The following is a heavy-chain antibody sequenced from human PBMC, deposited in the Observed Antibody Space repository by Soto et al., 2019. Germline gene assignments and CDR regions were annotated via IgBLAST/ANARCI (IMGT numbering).Heavy chain of an antibody. CDR2: ISWNSGSI. J-gene: IGHJ4*02. CDR1: GFTFDDYA. CDR3: AKDRDSSGWLGFDY. D-gene: IGHD6-19*01. V-gene: IGHV3-9*01. Sequence: GGSLILSCTASGFTFDDYARHWVRQAPGKGLEWVSGISWNSGSIGYADSVKGRFTISRDNAKNSLYLQMNSLRVEDTALYYCAKDRDSSGWLGFDYWGQGTLVTVSS.